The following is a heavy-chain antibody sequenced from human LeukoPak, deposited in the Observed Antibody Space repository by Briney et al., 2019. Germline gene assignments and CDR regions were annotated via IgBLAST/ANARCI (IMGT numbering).Heavy chain of an antibody. CDR2: IYHSGST. CDR3: ARGLVIDP. Sequence: PSETLSLTCAVYGLSFSGYYLSWIRQAPGKGLEWVGDIYHSGSTNYNPSLKGRVTISEDTSKNQFSLKLSSVTAADTAVYYCARGLVIDPWGQGTLVTVSS. CDR1: GLSFSGYY. D-gene: IGHD2/OR15-2a*01. V-gene: IGHV4-34*01. J-gene: IGHJ5*02.